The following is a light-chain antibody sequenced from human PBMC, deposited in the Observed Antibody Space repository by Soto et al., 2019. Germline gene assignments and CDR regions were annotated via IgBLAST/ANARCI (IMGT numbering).Light chain of an antibody. CDR2: TPS. V-gene: IGKV1-8*01. CDR1: QGISSH. Sequence: AIRMTQSPSSFSASTGDRVTITCRASQGISSHLALYQVKPGKAPRLLFYTPSYLESGVPSRFRGSGSGTDFTLTISSLQSEDFAVYYCQQYFSYPLTFGGGTKVEIK. CDR3: QQYFSYPLT. J-gene: IGKJ4*01.